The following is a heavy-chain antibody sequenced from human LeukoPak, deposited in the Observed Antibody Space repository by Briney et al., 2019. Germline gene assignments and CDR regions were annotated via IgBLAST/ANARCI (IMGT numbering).Heavy chain of an antibody. V-gene: IGHV3-64*01. J-gene: IGHJ4*02. D-gene: IGHD1-1*01. CDR3: AMNWNCDY. CDR1: GFTFSSYA. CDR2: ISSNGGST. Sequence: GGSLRLSCAASGFTFSSYAMHWVRQAPGKGLEYVSAISSNGGSTYYANSVKGRFTISRDNSKNTLYLQMTSLRTEDTAVYYCAMNWNCDYWGQGTLVTVSS.